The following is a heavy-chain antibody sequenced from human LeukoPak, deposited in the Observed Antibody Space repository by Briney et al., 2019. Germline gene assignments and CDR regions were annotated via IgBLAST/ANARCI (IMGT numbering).Heavy chain of an antibody. CDR1: DGSITNYD. J-gene: IGHJ4*02. V-gene: IGHV4-59*01. D-gene: IGHD4-17*01. Sequence: SETLSLTCTVSDGSITNYDWSWVRQPPGKGLEFIGHVHYSGTANYSPSLRSRVTISIDTSKKHFFLKLKSVTAADTAVYYCARGYGDFRVEGRYFHSWGQGTLVTVSS. CDR2: VHYSGTA. CDR3: ARGYGDFRVEGRYFHS.